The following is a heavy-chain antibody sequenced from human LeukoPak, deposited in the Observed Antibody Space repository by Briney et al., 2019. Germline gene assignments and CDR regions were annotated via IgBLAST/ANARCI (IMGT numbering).Heavy chain of an antibody. CDR1: GFSFTSYW. Sequence: GESLKISCTASGFSFTSYWITWVRQTPGKGLEWMGIIYPADSDTRYSPSFQGQVTISADKSISTAYLQWSSLKASDTAMYYCASVEDYGDYPFYWGQGTLVTVSS. V-gene: IGHV5-51*01. D-gene: IGHD4-17*01. CDR2: IYPADSDT. CDR3: ASVEDYGDYPFY. J-gene: IGHJ4*02.